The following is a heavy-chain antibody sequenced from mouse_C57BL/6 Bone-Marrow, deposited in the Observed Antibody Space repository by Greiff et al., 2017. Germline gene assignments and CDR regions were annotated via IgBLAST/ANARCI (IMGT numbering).Heavy chain of an antibody. CDR1: GYSFADYN. Sequence: EVQRVESGPELVKPGASVKISCKASGYSFADYNMNWVKQSNGKSLEWIGVINPNYGTTSYNQKFKGKATLTVDQSSSTAYMQLNSLTSEDSAVYYCARYSRYSNYVSYYAMDYWGQGTSVTVSS. J-gene: IGHJ4*01. V-gene: IGHV1-39*01. CDR3: ARYSRYSNYVSYYAMDY. CDR2: INPNYGTT. D-gene: IGHD2-5*01.